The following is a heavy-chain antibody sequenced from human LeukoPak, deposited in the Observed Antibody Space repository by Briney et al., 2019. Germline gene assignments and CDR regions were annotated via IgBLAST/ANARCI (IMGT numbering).Heavy chain of an antibody. CDR1: GGSISSSSYY. CDR2: IYYSGST. V-gene: IGHV4-39*07. D-gene: IGHD6-13*01. Sequence: SETLSLTCTVSGGSISSSSYYWGWIRQPPGKGLEWIGSIYYSGSTYYNPSLKSRVIISVDTSKNQFSLKLSSVTAADTAVYYCGVIAAAGRGSYYYYGMDVWGQGTTVTVSS. J-gene: IGHJ6*02. CDR3: GVIAAAGRGSYYYYGMDV.